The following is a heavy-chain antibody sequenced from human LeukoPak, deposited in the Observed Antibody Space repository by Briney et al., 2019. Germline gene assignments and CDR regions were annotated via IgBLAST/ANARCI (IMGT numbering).Heavy chain of an antibody. CDR3: ASYDSSGLKWFDP. Sequence: GGSLRLSCAASGFTVSSNYMSWARQAPGKWLEWVSVIYSGGSTYYADSVKGRFTISRDNSKNTLYLQMNSLRAEDTAVYYCASYDSSGLKWFDPWGRGTLVTVSS. J-gene: IGHJ5*02. CDR1: GFTVSSNY. V-gene: IGHV3-66*02. CDR2: IYSGGST. D-gene: IGHD3-22*01.